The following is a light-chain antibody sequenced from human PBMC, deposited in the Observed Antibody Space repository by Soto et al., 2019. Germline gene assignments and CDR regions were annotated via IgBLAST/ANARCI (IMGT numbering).Light chain of an antibody. CDR1: SGDVDSYNR. Sequence: QSVLTQPPSVSGSPGQSVTISCTETSGDVDSYNRVSWYQQPPGTAPKLIIYEVINRPSGVPDRFSGSRSDNTATLTISGLRAEDEADYFCGSYTSSNTILFGGGTQLTVL. V-gene: IGLV2-18*02. CDR3: GSYTSSNTIL. CDR2: EVI. J-gene: IGLJ2*01.